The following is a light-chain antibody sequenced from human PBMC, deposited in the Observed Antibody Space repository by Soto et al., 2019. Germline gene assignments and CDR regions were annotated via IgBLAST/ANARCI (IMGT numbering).Light chain of an antibody. CDR2: ENN. Sequence: NFMLTQPQSVSESPGKTVTISCTASGGSIASDYVQWYQQRPGSAPTTVIFENNQRPSGVPGRFSGSIDSSSNSASLTISGLQTEDEADYYCQSYDTSHPSVVFGGGTKLTVL. CDR1: GGSIASDY. CDR3: QSYDTSHPSVV. J-gene: IGLJ2*01. V-gene: IGLV6-57*02.